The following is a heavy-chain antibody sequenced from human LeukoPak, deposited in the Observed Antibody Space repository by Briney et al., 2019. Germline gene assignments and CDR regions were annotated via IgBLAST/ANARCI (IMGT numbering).Heavy chain of an antibody. CDR1: GGSISSYY. CDR2: IYTSGST. V-gene: IGHV4-4*07. D-gene: IGHD6-19*01. CDR3: ASDEYSRGWHFDY. Sequence: PSETLCLTCTVSGGSISSYYWSWIRQPAGKGLEWIWRIYTSGSTNYNPSLKSRVTMSVDTPKNRLSLKLSSVAAADTAVYYCASDEYSRGWHFDYWGRGTVVSVSS. J-gene: IGHJ4*02.